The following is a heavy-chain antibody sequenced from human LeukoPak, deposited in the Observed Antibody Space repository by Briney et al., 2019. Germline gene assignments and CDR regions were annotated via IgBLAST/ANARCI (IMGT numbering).Heavy chain of an antibody. CDR3: AGGGDSGGYYYPMFDY. V-gene: IGHV4-59*01. Sequence: GSLRLSCAASGFTFSSYAMSWVRQAPGKGLEWIGYIYYSGSTNYNPSLKSRVTISVDTSKNQFSLKLNSVTAADTAVYYCAGGGDSGGYYYPMFDYWGQGTLVTVSS. CDR1: GFTFSSYA. J-gene: IGHJ4*02. CDR2: IYYSGST. D-gene: IGHD3-22*01.